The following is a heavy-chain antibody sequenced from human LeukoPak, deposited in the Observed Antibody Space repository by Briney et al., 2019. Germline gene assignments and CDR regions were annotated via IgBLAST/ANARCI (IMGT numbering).Heavy chain of an antibody. CDR3: ARDENIAAAFDY. J-gene: IGHJ4*02. CDR2: FYYGGNT. D-gene: IGHD6-25*01. Sequence: SGTLSLTCTVSGGSISNSHYYWGWIRQPPGKGLEWIGSFYYGGNTYYNPSLQSRVTMSVDTSKNQFSLRLTSVTAADTAVYFCARDENIAAAFDYWGQGVLVTVSS. CDR1: GGSISNSHYY. V-gene: IGHV4-39*07.